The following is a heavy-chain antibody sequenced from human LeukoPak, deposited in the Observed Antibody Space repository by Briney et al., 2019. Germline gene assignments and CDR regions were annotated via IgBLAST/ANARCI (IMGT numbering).Heavy chain of an antibody. D-gene: IGHD3-22*01. Sequence: SVKVSCKASGGTFSSYAISWVRQAPGQGLEWMGGIIPIFGTANHAQKFQGRVTITADESTSTAYMEPSSLRSEDTAVYYCARHYYDSSGYYADLRPPLDYWGQGTLVTVSS. J-gene: IGHJ4*02. V-gene: IGHV1-69*13. CDR2: IIPIFGTA. CDR3: ARHYYDSSGYYADLRPPLDY. CDR1: GGTFSSYA.